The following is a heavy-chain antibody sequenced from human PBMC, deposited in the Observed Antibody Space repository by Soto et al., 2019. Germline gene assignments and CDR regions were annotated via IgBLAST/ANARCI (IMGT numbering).Heavy chain of an antibody. V-gene: IGHV6-1*01. Sequence: PSQTLSLTRAISGDSVASNTSAWHWIRQSPSRGLEWLGRTYFRSRWYNDYAVSVKSRITINADTSKNQFSLHLNSVSPEDTAVYYCARDLESGYSNYYYYMDVWGKGTTVTVSS. D-gene: IGHD5-12*01. CDR2: TYFRSRWYN. J-gene: IGHJ6*03. CDR3: ARDLESGYSNYYYYMDV. CDR1: GDSVASNTSA.